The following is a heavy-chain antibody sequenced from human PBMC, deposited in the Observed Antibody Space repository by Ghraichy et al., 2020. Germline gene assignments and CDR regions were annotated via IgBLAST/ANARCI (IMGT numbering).Heavy chain of an antibody. CDR1: GFTFSSYD. Sequence: GGSLRLSCVASGFTFSSYDMTWVRQAPGKGLEYVSGVSNSGDKTYDADSLKGRFTISRDNSKNTLYLQMNSLRAEHTAVYYCAKRMSYYFDYWGQGTLVSVSS. CDR3: AKRMSYYFDY. J-gene: IGHJ4*02. V-gene: IGHV3-23*01. D-gene: IGHD2-15*01. CDR2: VSNSGDKT.